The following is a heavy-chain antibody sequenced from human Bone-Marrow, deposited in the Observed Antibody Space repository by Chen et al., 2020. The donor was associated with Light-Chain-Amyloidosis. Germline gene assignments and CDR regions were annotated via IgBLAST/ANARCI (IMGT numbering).Heavy chain of an antibody. CDR2: VHSNGDT. V-gene: IGHV4-34*07. Sequence: QVHLQQGDAGLVKPAETLSLTCAVYGGSFSGYYWNWIRQSPGKGLEWIGKVHSNGDTYYSPPLKSRVTISLDKSTNRFSLNLRSVAAADTGVYYCARADYYDTSGTFFFDSWSQGNLVTVSS. D-gene: IGHD3-3*01. J-gene: IGHJ4*02. CDR3: ARADYYDTSGTFFFDS. CDR1: GGSFSGYY.